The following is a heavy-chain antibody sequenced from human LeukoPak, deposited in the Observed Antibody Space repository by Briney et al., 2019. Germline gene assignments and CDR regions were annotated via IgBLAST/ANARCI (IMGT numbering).Heavy chain of an antibody. D-gene: IGHD3-10*01. Sequence: PSETLSLTCTVSGGSISSSSYYWGWIRQPPGKGLEWIGSIYYSGSTYYNPSLKSRVTISVDTSKNQFSLKLSSVTAADTAVYYCARDPYRITMVRGVIEASWFDPWGQGTLVTVSS. J-gene: IGHJ5*02. CDR2: IYYSGST. CDR3: ARDPYRITMVRGVIEASWFDP. CDR1: GGSISSSSYY. V-gene: IGHV4-39*07.